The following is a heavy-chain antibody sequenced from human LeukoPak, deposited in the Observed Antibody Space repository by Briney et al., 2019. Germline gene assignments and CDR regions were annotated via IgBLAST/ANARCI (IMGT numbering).Heavy chain of an antibody. V-gene: IGHV3-48*01. D-gene: IGHD6-19*01. CDR1: GFTFSSYS. Sequence: PGGSLRLSCAASGFTFSSYSMNWVRQAPGKGLEWVSYISSSSSTIYYADSVKGRFTISRDNAKNSLYLQMNSLRAEDTAVYYCARGRGANIAVAYYWGQGTLVTVSS. J-gene: IGHJ4*02. CDR3: ARGRGANIAVAYY. CDR2: ISSSSSTI.